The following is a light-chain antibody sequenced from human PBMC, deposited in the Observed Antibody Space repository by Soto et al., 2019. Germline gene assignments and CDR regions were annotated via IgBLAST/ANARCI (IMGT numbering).Light chain of an antibody. V-gene: IGKV3-11*01. Sequence: EIVLTQSPATLSLSPGERATLSCRASQSVSRYLAWYQQNPGQAPRLLIYDASNWATGIPARFSGSGSGTDFTLTISSLEPEDFAVYYCQQRSGWPLTFGRGTKVEIK. CDR1: QSVSRY. J-gene: IGKJ4*01. CDR3: QQRSGWPLT. CDR2: DAS.